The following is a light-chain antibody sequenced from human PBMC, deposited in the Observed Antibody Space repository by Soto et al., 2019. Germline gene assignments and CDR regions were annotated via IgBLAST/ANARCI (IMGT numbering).Light chain of an antibody. CDR1: SSDVGRYNY. CDR2: EVS. Sequence: QSALTQPPSASGSPGQSVTNSCTGTSSDVGRYNYVSWYQQHPGKAPKLMIYEVSKRPSGVPDRFSGSKSGNTASLTVSGLQAEDEADYYCSSYADSSFYPHADRTLYVFGTGTKLTVL. V-gene: IGLV2-8*01. J-gene: IGLJ1*01. CDR3: SSYADSSFYPHADRTLYV.